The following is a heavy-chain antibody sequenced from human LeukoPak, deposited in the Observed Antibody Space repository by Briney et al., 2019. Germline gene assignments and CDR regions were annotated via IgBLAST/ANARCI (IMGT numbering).Heavy chain of an antibody. D-gene: IGHD3-22*01. V-gene: IGHV3-9*03. J-gene: IGHJ3*02. CDR1: GFTLDDYA. Sequence: GGSLTLFCAVCGFTLDDYAMHWVRHAPGKGLALFSDISWNSGSLGYVDFVKGRFTISRDNAKNSLYLQMNSLRAEDMALYYCAKDTAPFYDSSGFRAFDIWGQGTMVTVSS. CDR3: AKDTAPFYDSSGFRAFDI. CDR2: ISWNSGSL.